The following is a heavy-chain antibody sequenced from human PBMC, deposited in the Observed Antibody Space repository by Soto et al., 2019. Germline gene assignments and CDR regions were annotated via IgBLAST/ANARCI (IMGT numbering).Heavy chain of an antibody. CDR1: GFSVRTNY. V-gene: IGHV3-53*01. J-gene: IGHJ4*02. CDR3: ARAGVTPDFFDY. D-gene: IGHD2-21*02. Sequence: LRLSCAASGFSVRTNYMSWVRQAPGKGLEWVSVFESGGSIYYAESVKGRFIISRDDAKNTLYLQMNSLRAEDTAVYYCARAGVTPDFFDYWGQGTLVTVSS. CDR2: FESGGSI.